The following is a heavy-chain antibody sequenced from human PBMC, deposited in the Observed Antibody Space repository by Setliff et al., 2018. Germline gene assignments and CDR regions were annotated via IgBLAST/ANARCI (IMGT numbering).Heavy chain of an antibody. CDR2: IYYSGST. CDR1: GGSISSHY. V-gene: IGHV4-59*11. J-gene: IGHJ5*02. Sequence: PSETLSLTCTVSGGSISSHYWSWIRQPPGKGLEWIGYIYYSGSTNYNPSLKSRVTISVDTSKNQFSLKLSSVTAADTAVYYCAREVQGFDPWGQGTLVTVSS. CDR3: AREVQGFDP.